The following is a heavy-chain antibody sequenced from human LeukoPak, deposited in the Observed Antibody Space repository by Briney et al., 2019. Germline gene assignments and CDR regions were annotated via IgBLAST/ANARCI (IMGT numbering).Heavy chain of an antibody. CDR3: ARGGPDNYDFWSGYFYYFDY. V-gene: IGHV3-33*01. CDR2: IWYDGSNK. D-gene: IGHD3-3*01. J-gene: IGHJ4*02. Sequence: GGSLRLSCAASGFTFSSYGMHWVRHAPGKGLEWVAVIWYDGSNKYYADSVKGRFTISRDNSKNTLYLQMNSLRAEDTAVYYCARGGPDNYDFWSGYFYYFDYWGQGTLVTVSS. CDR1: GFTFSSYG.